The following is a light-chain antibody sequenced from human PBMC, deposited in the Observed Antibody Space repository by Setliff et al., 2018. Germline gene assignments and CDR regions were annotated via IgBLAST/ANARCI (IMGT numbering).Light chain of an antibody. J-gene: IGLJ1*01. CDR3: SSYTSSSTLDV. CDR1: SSDVGGYNY. V-gene: IGLV2-14*01. CDR2: EVS. Sequence: ALTQPASVSGSPGQSITISCTGTSSDVGGYNYVSWYQQHPGKAPKLMIYEVSNRPSGVSNRFSGSKSGNTASLTISGLQAEDEADYYCSSYTSSSTLDVFGTGTKVTVL.